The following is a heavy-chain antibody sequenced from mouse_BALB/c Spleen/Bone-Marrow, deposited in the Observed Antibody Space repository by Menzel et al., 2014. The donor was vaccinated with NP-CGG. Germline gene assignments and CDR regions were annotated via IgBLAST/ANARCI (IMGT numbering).Heavy chain of an antibody. CDR1: GFTFSSYA. J-gene: IGHJ4*01. CDR3: ASLYFYGSSYYTMDY. V-gene: IGHV5-6-5*01. Sequence: EVKVVESGGGLVKPGGSLKLSCAASGFTFSSYAMPWVRQTPEKRLEWVASISSGGSTYYPDSVKGRFTISRDNARNILYLQMSSLRSEDTAMYYCASLYFYGSSYYTMDYWGQGTSVTVSS. CDR2: ISSGGST. D-gene: IGHD1-1*01.